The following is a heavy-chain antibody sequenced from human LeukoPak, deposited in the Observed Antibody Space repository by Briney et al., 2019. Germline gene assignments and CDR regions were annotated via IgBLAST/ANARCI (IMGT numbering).Heavy chain of an antibody. CDR1: GFTFSSYS. V-gene: IGHV3-21*01. Sequence: GGSLRLSCAASGFTFSSYSMNWVRQAPGKGLEWVSSISSSSYIYYADSVKGRFTISRDNAKNSLYLQMNSLRAEDTAVYYCARAYLGAYYYDSGGPWYFDYWGQGTLVTVSS. D-gene: IGHD3-22*01. CDR3: ARAYLGAYYYDSGGPWYFDY. J-gene: IGHJ4*02. CDR2: ISSSSYI.